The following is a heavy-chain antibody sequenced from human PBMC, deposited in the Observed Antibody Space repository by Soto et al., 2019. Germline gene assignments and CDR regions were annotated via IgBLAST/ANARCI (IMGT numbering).Heavy chain of an antibody. J-gene: IGHJ2*01. CDR3: ARDSGSYRSYWYFDL. CDR2: IYYSGST. CDR1: GGSVSSGSYY. D-gene: IGHD1-26*01. V-gene: IGHV4-61*01. Sequence: QVQLQESGPGLVKPSGTLSLTCTVSGGSVSSGSYYWSWIRQPPGKGLEWIGYIYYSGSTNYNPSLKSRVTISVDTSKNQFSLKLSSVTAADTAVYYCARDSGSYRSYWYFDLWGRGTLGTVSS.